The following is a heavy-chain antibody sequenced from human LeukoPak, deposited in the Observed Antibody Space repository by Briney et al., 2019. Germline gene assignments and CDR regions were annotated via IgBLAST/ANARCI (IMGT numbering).Heavy chain of an antibody. J-gene: IGHJ6*03. CDR1: GGSISSYY. D-gene: IGHD3-9*01. CDR2: IYYSGST. V-gene: IGHV4-59*01. Sequence: SETLSLTCTVSGGSISSYYWSWIRQPPGKGLEWIGYIYYSGSTNYNPSLKSRVTISVDTSKNQFSLKLSSVTAADTAVYYCARSIHYDILTGYYTPYYYYYMDVWGKGTTVTVSS. CDR3: ARSIHYDILTGYYTPYYYYYMDV.